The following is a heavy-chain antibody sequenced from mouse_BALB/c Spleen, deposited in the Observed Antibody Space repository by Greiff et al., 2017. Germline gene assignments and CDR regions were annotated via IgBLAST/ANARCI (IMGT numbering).Heavy chain of an antibody. D-gene: IGHD1-2*01. Sequence: DVKLVESGGGLVQPGGSRKLSCAASGFTFSSFGMHWVRQAPEKGLEWVAYISSGSSTIYYADTVKGRFTISRDNPKNTLFLQMTSLRSEDTAMYYCARSSLLRLRGAMDYWGQGTSVTVSS. V-gene: IGHV5-17*02. CDR2: ISSGSSTI. CDR3: ARSSLLRLRGAMDY. CDR1: GFTFSSFG. J-gene: IGHJ4*01.